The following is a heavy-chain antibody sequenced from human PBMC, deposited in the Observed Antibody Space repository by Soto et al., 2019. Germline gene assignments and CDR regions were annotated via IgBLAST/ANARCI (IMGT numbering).Heavy chain of an antibody. CDR1: GYTFTSYY. V-gene: IGHV1-46*03. J-gene: IGHJ6*03. Sequence: ASVKVSCKASGYTFTSYYMHWVRQAPGQGLEWMGIINPSGGSTSYAQKFQGRVTMTRDTSTSTVYMELSSLRSEDTAVYYCARSGADYDFWSGYYQRDYMDVWGKGTTVTSP. CDR2: INPSGGST. CDR3: ARSGADYDFWSGYYQRDYMDV. D-gene: IGHD3-3*01.